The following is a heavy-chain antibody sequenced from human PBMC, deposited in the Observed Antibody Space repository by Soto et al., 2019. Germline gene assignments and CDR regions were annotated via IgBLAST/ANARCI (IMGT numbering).Heavy chain of an antibody. Sequence: ASVKVSCKASGYTFTGYYLHWVRQAPVQGLEWMGWINPNNGGTNYAQKLQGRLTLTRDTSITTAYMELNRLTSDDTAVYYCSGLYSSSCSNSFDYWGRGTLVTVSS. V-gene: IGHV1-2*02. CDR1: GYTFTGYY. J-gene: IGHJ4*02. CDR2: INPNNGGT. D-gene: IGHD6-19*01. CDR3: SGLYSSSCSNSFDY.